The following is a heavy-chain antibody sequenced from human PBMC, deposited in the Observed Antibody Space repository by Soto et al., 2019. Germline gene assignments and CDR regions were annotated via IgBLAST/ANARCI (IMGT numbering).Heavy chain of an antibody. CDR1: GYTFTSYD. D-gene: IGHD2-2*01. CDR2: MNPNSGNT. V-gene: IGHV1-8*01. J-gene: IGHJ6*02. CDR3: ARVGCSIQEYSYAMEV. Sequence: ASVKVSCKASGYTFTSYDINWVRQATGQGLEWMGWMNPNSGNTGYAQKFQGRVTMTRNTSISTAYMELSSLRSEDTAVYYCARVGCSIQEYSYAMEVRGQGTTV.